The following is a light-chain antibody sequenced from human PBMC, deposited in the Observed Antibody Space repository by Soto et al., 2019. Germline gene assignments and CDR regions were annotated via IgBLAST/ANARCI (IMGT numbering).Light chain of an antibody. CDR3: QQYNNWPQA. Sequence: EIVMTQSPATLSVSPGERATLSCRASQSISNNLGWYRQRPGQAPRLLIYGASTRATGIPARFSGSGSGTEFTLTISSLQSEDFAVSYCQQYNNWPQAFGQGTKV. J-gene: IGKJ1*01. CDR2: GAS. V-gene: IGKV3-15*01. CDR1: QSISNN.